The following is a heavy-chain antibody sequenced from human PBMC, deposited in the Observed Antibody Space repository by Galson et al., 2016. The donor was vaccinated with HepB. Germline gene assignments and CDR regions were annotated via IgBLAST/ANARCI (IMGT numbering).Heavy chain of an antibody. CDR2: LSGSGGST. V-gene: IGHV3-23*01. CDR3: VRDKEDSSGYFCY. CDR1: GFTFSSHA. Sequence: SLRLSCAASGFTFSSHAMSWVRQAPGRGLEWVSCLSGSGGSTYYADSVKGRFTISRDNSKNTLYLQMNSLRAEDTAVYYCVRDKEDSSGYFCYWGQGTLVTVAS. D-gene: IGHD3-22*01. J-gene: IGHJ4*02.